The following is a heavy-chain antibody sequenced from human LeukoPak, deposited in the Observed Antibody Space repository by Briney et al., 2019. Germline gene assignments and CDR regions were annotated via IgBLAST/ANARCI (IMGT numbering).Heavy chain of an antibody. V-gene: IGHV3-7*01. D-gene: IGHD6-6*01. CDR2: IKEDGSET. Sequence: GGSLRLSCAASGFTFSSYWMSWVRQAPGKGLEWVANIKEDGSETDYVDSVRGRFTISRDNAKNSLYLQMNSLRAEDTAVYYCARSLFIAARLFDYWGQGTLVTVSS. CDR3: ARSLFIAARLFDY. J-gene: IGHJ4*02. CDR1: GFTFSSYW.